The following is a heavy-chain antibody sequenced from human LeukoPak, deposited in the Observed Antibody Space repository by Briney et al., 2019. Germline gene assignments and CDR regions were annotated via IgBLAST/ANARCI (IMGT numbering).Heavy chain of an antibody. CDR1: GGYISSQY. V-gene: IGHV4-59*11. Sequence: SETLSLTCTVSGGYISSQYWSWIRQPPGKGLEWIGYIYHNGNTDYNPSLKSRVTISVDTSKNQFSLKLTSVTAADTAVYYCARDRNYLFDYWGQGTLVTVSS. D-gene: IGHD5-24*01. CDR2: IYHNGNT. CDR3: ARDRNYLFDY. J-gene: IGHJ4*02.